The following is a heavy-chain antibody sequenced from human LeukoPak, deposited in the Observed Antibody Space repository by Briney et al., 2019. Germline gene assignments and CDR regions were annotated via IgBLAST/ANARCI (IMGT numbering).Heavy chain of an antibody. CDR1: GYTFTSYA. D-gene: IGHD3-9*01. Sequence: SVKVSCKASGYTFTSYAMHWVRQAPGQRLEWMGWINAGNGNTKYSQKFRGRVTITRDTSASTAYMELSSLRSEDTAVYYCARALPPYDILTGYPFDYGGQGTLVPVS. CDR2: INAGNGNT. CDR3: ARALPPYDILTGYPFDY. V-gene: IGHV1-3*01. J-gene: IGHJ4*02.